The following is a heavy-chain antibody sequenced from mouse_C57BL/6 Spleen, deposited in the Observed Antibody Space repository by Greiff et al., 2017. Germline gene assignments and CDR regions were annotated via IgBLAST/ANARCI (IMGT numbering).Heavy chain of an antibody. V-gene: IGHV5-16*01. J-gene: IGHJ1*03. D-gene: IGHD1-1*01. CDR1: GFTFSDYY. Sequence: EVQLQESEGGLVQPGSSMKLSCTASGFTFSDYYMAWVRQVPEKGLEWVANINYDGSSTYYLDSLKSRFIISRDNAKNILYLQMSSLKSEDTATYYCAREARDYYGSSSGWYFDVWGTGTTVTVSS. CDR2: INYDGSST. CDR3: AREARDYYGSSSGWYFDV.